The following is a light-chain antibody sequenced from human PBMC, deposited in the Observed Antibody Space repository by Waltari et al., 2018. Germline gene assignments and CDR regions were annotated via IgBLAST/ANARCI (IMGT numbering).Light chain of an antibody. CDR2: EVS. V-gene: IGLV2-23*02. CDR3: CSARV. J-gene: IGLJ3*02. CDR1: SSDVGSYNL. Sequence: QSALTQPASVSGSPGQSITISCTGTSSDVGSYNLVSWYQQHPGKAPKLMIYEVSKRPSGVSNRFSGSKSGNTASLTISGLQADDEADYYCCSARVFGGGTKLTVL.